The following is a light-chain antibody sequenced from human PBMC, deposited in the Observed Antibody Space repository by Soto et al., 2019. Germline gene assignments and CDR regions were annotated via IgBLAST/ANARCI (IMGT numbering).Light chain of an antibody. CDR3: GTWDTSLSAVV. Sequence: QSVLTQPPSVSAAPGQTVTISCSGSSSNIGNNYVSWYQHLLGTAPKLLIYDNNERPSGIPDRFSGSKSGTSATLGITGLQTGDEADYYCGTWDTSLSAVVFGGGTKLTVL. J-gene: IGLJ2*01. V-gene: IGLV1-51*01. CDR2: DNN. CDR1: SSNIGNNY.